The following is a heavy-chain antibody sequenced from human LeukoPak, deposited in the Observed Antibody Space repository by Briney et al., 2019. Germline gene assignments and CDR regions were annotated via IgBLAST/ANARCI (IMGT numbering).Heavy chain of an antibody. CDR1: GFTFCGYG. D-gene: IGHD1-14*01. CDR2: IANDGSRA. V-gene: IGHV3-33*01. CDR3: TRYNNDHFDY. Sequence: GGSLRLSCAGSGFTFCGYGMHWFRQTPGKGVEWVAVIANDGSRAFYADSVNGRLTISRDNSKNTMSVQMDDPRAEDTAVYYCTRYNNDHFDYWGQGTLVTVSS. J-gene: IGHJ4*02.